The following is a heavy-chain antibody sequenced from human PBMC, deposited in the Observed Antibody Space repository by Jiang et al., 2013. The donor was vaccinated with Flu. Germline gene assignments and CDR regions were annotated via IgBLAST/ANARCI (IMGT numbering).Heavy chain of an antibody. V-gene: IGHV4-59*08. CDR1: GGSISSYY. CDR3: ARHGSGTTYWFDP. J-gene: IGHJ5*02. Sequence: LLKPSETLSLTCTVSGGSISSYYWSWIRQPPGKGLEWIGYIYYSGSTNYNPSLKSRVTISVDTSKNQFSLKLSSVTAADTAVYHCARHGSGTTYWFDPWGQGTLVTVSS. CDR2: IYYSGST. D-gene: IGHD1-1*01.